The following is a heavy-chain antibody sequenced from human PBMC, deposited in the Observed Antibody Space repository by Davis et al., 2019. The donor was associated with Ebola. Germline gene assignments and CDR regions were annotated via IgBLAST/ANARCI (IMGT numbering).Heavy chain of an antibody. V-gene: IGHV3-30-3*01. CDR1: EFTFTTYV. J-gene: IGHJ4*02. D-gene: IGHD4-23*01. Sequence: GESLKISCAASEFTFTTYVMHWVRQAPGKGLEWVAVISYDGDNRYYADSVKGRFTISRENSKNTLYLQMNSLRTEDTAVYYCANLDYGDNSGFGYWGQGTLVTVSS. CDR3: ANLDYGDNSGFGY. CDR2: ISYDGDNR.